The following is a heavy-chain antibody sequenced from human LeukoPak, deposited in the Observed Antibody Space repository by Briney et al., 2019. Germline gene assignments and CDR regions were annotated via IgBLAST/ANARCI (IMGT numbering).Heavy chain of an antibody. J-gene: IGHJ4*02. V-gene: IGHV3-23*01. CDR1: GFTFSSYA. CDR3: AKQYYGSGNYYVRFDY. D-gene: IGHD3-10*01. Sequence: GGSLRLSCAASGFTFSSYAMSWVRQAPGKGLEWVSGISASGGSTYYADSVKGRFTISRDNSKNTLYLQMNSLRAEDTAVYYCAKQYYGSGNYYVRFDYWGQGTLVTVSS. CDR2: ISASGGST.